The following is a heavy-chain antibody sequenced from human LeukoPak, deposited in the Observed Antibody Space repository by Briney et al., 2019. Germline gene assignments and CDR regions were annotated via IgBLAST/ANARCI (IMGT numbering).Heavy chain of an antibody. CDR1: GGSISSGGYY. V-gene: IGHV4-30-2*01. Sequence: SGTLSLTYTVSGGSISSGGYYWSWIRQPPGKGLEWIGYIYHSGSTYYNPSLKSRVTISVDRSKNQFSLKLSSVTAADTAVYYCASYDYSNYWFDPWGQGTLVTVSS. D-gene: IGHD4-11*01. CDR3: ASYDYSNYWFDP. J-gene: IGHJ5*02. CDR2: IYHSGST.